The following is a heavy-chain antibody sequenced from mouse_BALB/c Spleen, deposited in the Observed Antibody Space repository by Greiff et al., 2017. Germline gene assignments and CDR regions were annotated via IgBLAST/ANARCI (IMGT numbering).Heavy chain of an antibody. J-gene: IGHJ1*01. Sequence: DVMLVESGGGLVQPGGSLRLSCATSGFTFTDYYMSWVRQPPGKALEWLGFIRNKANGYTTEYSASVKGRFTISRDNSQSILYLQMNTLRAEDSATYYCARVIYYYGSRYFDVWGAGTTVTVSS. V-gene: IGHV7-3*02. D-gene: IGHD1-1*01. CDR1: GFTFTDYY. CDR3: ARVIYYYGSRYFDV. CDR2: IRNKANGYTT.